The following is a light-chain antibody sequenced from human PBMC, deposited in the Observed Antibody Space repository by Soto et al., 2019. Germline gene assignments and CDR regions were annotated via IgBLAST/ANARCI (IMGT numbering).Light chain of an antibody. CDR3: CSSAGTYTSV. CDR1: SSDVGGYNY. V-gene: IGLV2-11*01. Sequence: QSALTQPRSVSGSPGQSVTISCTGTSSDVGGYNYGSWYQQHPGKAPKLMIYDVSKRPSGVPDRFSGSKSGNTASLTISGLQAEDEADYYCCSSAGTYTSVFGGGTKVTVL. J-gene: IGLJ3*02. CDR2: DVS.